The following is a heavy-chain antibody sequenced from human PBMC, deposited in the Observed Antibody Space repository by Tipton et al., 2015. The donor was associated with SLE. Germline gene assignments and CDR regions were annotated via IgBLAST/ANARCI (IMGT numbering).Heavy chain of an antibody. CDR1: GFTFSSYA. CDR3: AKDLAYRGGLDY. J-gene: IGHJ4*02. V-gene: IGHV3-30*02. D-gene: IGHD2-21*01. Sequence: GSLRLSCAASGFTFSSYAMSWVRQAPGKGLEWLAFIRYDGANKYYADSVKDRFSISRDHYKNTLYLQMNSLSAEDTAVYYCAKDLAYRGGLDYWGQGTLVTVSS. CDR2: IRYDGANK.